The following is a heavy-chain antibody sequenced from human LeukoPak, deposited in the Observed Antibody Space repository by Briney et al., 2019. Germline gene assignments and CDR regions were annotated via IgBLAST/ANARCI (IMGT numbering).Heavy chain of an antibody. CDR2: FDPGDGET. J-gene: IGHJ6*02. CDR3: ATASIAAAGTGYYGMDV. V-gene: IGHV1-24*01. CDR1: GYTLTELS. Sequence: ASVKVSCKVSGYTLTELSMHWVRQAPGKGLEWMGGFDPGDGETIYAQKFQGRATMTEDTSTDTAYMELSSLRSEDTAVYYCATASIAAAGTGYYGMDVWGQGTTVTVSS. D-gene: IGHD6-13*01.